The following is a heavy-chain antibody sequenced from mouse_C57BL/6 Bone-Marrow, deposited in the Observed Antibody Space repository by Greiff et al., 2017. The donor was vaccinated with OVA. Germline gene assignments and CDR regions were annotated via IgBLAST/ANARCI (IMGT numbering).Heavy chain of an antibody. CDR2: IDPENGDT. J-gene: IGHJ4*01. V-gene: IGHV14-4*01. Sequence: VQLQQSGAELVRPGASVKLSCTASGFNIKDDYMHWVKQRPEQGLEWIGWIDPENGDTEYASKFQGKATITADTSSNTAYLQLSSLTSEDTAVYYCTTDGSSYDYYAMDYWGQGTSGTVSS. CDR1: GFNIKDDY. CDR3: TTDGSSYDYYAMDY. D-gene: IGHD1-1*01.